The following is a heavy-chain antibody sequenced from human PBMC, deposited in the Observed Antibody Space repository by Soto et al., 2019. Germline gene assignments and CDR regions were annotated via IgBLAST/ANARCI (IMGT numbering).Heavy chain of an antibody. J-gene: IGHJ6*02. Sequence: EVQLVESGGGLVQPGGSLRLSCAASGFTFSSYWMSWVRQTPGKGLEWVANIKQDGSEKYYVDSVKGRFTISRDNAKNALYVQINTRRAGDTAVSYWAGDSDSQSYGLDVWGQGPTATVS. CDR2: IKQDGSEK. V-gene: IGHV3-7*05. CDR1: GFTFSSYW. D-gene: IGHD2-15*01. CDR3: AGDSDSQSYGLDV.